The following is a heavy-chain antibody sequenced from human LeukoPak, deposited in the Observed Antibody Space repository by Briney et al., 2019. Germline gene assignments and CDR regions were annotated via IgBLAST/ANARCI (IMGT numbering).Heavy chain of an antibody. Sequence: ASVKVSCKASGYTFTGYYMHWVRQAPGQGLEWMGWISAYNGNTNYAQKLQGRVTMTTDTSTSTTYMELRSLRSDDTAVYYCARDSSGWPEFDYWGQGTLVTVSS. V-gene: IGHV1-18*04. CDR1: GYTFTGYY. D-gene: IGHD6-19*01. CDR3: ARDSSGWPEFDY. J-gene: IGHJ4*02. CDR2: ISAYNGNT.